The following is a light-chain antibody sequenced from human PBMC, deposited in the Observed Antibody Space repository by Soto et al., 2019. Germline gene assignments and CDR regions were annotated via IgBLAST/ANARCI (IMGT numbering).Light chain of an antibody. V-gene: IGKV3-15*01. CDR1: QGVRTN. CDR2: EAS. Sequence: EVLMTQSPATVSASPGETATLSCRASQGVRTNLAWYQQKPGQAPRLLIYEASTRATGVPVRFSGSGSGTDFTLTISSLQSEDFAVYYCQQYNKWLLTFGEGTKVEIK. J-gene: IGKJ4*01. CDR3: QQYNKWLLT.